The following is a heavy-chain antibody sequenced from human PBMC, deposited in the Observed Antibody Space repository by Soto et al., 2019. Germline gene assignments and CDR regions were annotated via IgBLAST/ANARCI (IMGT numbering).Heavy chain of an antibody. V-gene: IGHV3-15*07. CDR2: IKSKTDGGTT. Sequence: GGSLRLSCAASGFTFSNAWMNWVRQAPGKGLEWVGRIKSKTDGGTTDYAAPVKGRFTISRDDSKNTLYLQMNSLKTEDTAVYYCTASTPYLLTMVRGVTAPYYYYGMDVWGQGTTVTVSS. CDR3: TASTPYLLTMVRGVTAPYYYYGMDV. D-gene: IGHD3-10*01. CDR1: GFTFSNAW. J-gene: IGHJ6*02.